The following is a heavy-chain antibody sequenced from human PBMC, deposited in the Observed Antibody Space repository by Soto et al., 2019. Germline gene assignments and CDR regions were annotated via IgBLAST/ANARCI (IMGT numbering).Heavy chain of an antibody. CDR2: ISGGGGTT. V-gene: IGHV3-23*01. CDR3: LIYCRSITCRGFXP. J-gene: IGHJ5*02. D-gene: IGHD2-2*01. CDR1: GFTFSNYA. Sequence: GGSLXLSCAASGFTFSNYAMNWVRQAPGKGLEWVSSISGGGGTTYYADSVKGRFTISRDNSKNTLFLQMNSLRADDTAIYSCLIYCRSITCRGFXPWGQGSLVXVSS.